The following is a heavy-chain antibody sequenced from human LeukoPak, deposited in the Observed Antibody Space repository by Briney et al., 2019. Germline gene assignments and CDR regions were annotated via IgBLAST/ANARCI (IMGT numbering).Heavy chain of an antibody. J-gene: IGHJ6*03. D-gene: IGHD3-3*01. Sequence: ASVKVSCKASGYTFTSYGISWVRQAPGQGLEWMGCISAYNGNTNYAQKLQGRVTMTTDISTSTAYMELRSLRSDDTAVYYCARVAGFLEWLSSYYYMDVWGKGTTVTVSS. CDR2: ISAYNGNT. CDR3: ARVAGFLEWLSSYYYMDV. CDR1: GYTFTSYG. V-gene: IGHV1-18*01.